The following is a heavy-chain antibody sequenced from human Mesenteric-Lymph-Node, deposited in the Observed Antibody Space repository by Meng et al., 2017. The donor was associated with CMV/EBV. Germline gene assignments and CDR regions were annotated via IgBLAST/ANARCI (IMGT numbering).Heavy chain of an antibody. CDR3: ARGRVLGLNWFDP. CDR2: IKHDVSEK. D-gene: IGHD2-8*01. V-gene: IGHV3-7*01. J-gene: IGHJ5*02. CDR1: GFTFSTYW. Sequence: GGSLRLSCAASGFTFSTYWMTWVRQAPGKGLEWVANIKHDVSEKYYVDSVKGRFTISRDNAKNSLYLHMNSLRAEDTAVYYCARGRVLGLNWFDPWGQGTLVTVSS.